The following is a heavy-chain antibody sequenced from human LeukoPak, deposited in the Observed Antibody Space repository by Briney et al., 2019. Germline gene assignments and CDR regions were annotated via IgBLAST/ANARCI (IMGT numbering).Heavy chain of an antibody. J-gene: IGHJ4*02. CDR1: GFIVSSNY. D-gene: IGHD3-16*01. CDR2: INSDGSST. V-gene: IGHV3-74*01. CDR3: ARDVALGVPPV. Sequence: GGSLRLSCAASGFIVSSNYMSWVRQAPGKGLEWVSRINSDGSSTSYADSVKGRFTISRDNAKNTLYLQMNSLRAEDTAVYYCARDVALGVPPVWGQGTLVTVSS.